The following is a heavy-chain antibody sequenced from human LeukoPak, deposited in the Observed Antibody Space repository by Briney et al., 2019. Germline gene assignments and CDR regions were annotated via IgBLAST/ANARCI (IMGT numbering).Heavy chain of an antibody. V-gene: IGHV1-18*01. D-gene: IGHD3-10*01. J-gene: IGHJ5*02. CDR2: ISAYNGNT. CDR1: GYTFTSYG. CDR3: ARGFVMGWPWSWFDP. Sequence: ASVKVSCKASGYTFTSYGISWVRQAPGQGLEWMGWISAYNGNTNYAQKLQGRVTMTTDTSTSTAYMELRSLRSDDTAVYYCARGFVMGWPWSWFDPWGQGTLVTVSS.